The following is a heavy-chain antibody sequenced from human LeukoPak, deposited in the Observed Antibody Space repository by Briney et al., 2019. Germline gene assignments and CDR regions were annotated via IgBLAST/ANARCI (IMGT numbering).Heavy chain of an antibody. V-gene: IGHV3-21*01. D-gene: IGHD3-22*01. CDR1: GFTFSSYA. Sequence: GGSLRLSCAASGFTFSSYAMHWVRQAPGKGLEWVSSMSSIGSGSHIYYADSVKGRFTISRDNAKISLYLQMNSLRAEDTAVYYCARTNPYFDSSGPLDYWGQGTLVTVSS. CDR3: ARTNPYFDSSGPLDY. J-gene: IGHJ4*02. CDR2: MSSIGSGSHI.